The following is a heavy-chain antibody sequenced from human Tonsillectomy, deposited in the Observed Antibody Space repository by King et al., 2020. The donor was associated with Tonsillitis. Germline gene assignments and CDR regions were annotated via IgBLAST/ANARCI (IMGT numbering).Heavy chain of an antibody. V-gene: IGHV3-23*04. CDR2: ISGSGGSI. CDR3: AKAVGRSDYGDFNFLDY. Sequence: VQLVESGGGLVQPGGSLRLSCAASGFTFTSYAMSWVRQAPGKGLEWVSAISGSGGSIYYADSVKGRSTISRDNSKNTLYMQMNSLRAEDTAVYYCAKAVGRSDYGDFNFLDYWGQGTLVTVSS. CDR1: GFTFTSYA. D-gene: IGHD4-17*01. J-gene: IGHJ4*02.